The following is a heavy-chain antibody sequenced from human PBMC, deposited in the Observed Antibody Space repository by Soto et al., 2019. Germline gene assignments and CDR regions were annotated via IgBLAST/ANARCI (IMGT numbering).Heavy chain of an antibody. CDR3: ARDGGGRYYGSGSHADEKNPYYYYYGMDV. D-gene: IGHD3-10*01. CDR1: GGSISSYY. CDR2: IYYSGST. J-gene: IGHJ6*02. V-gene: IGHV4-59*01. Sequence: SETLSLTCTVSGGSISSYYWSWIRQPPGKGLEWIGYIYYSGSTNYNPSLKSRVTISVDTSKNQFSLKLSSVTAADTAVYYCARDGGGRYYGSGSHADEKNPYYYYYGMDVWGQGTTVTVSS.